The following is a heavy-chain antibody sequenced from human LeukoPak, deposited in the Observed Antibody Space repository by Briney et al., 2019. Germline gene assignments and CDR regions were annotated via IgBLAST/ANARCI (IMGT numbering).Heavy chain of an antibody. J-gene: IGHJ3*02. D-gene: IGHD3-10*01. CDR2: AYYTGSA. V-gene: IGHV4-59*01. Sequence: SETLSLTCTVSGGSISTYYWSWIRQPPGKGLEWIGYAYYTGSANYNPSLKSRVTISVDTSKNQFSLKLTSVTATDTAVYFCARGPLGDLFSDAFDIWGQGTKVTVSS. CDR3: ARGPLGDLFSDAFDI. CDR1: GGSISTYY.